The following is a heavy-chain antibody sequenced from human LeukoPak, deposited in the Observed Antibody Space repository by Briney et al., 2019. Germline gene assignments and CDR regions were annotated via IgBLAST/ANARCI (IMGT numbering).Heavy chain of an antibody. CDR3: AKDAPFQRWLRNWGVR. V-gene: IGHV3-23*01. Sequence: GGSLRLSCAASGFTFSSYAMSWVRQAPGKGLEWVSAISGSGGSTYYADSVKGRFTISRDNSKNTLYLQMNSLRAEDTAVYYCAKDAPFQRWLRNWGVRWGQGTLVTVSS. D-gene: IGHD5-24*01. CDR2: ISGSGGST. CDR1: GFTFSSYA. J-gene: IGHJ4*02.